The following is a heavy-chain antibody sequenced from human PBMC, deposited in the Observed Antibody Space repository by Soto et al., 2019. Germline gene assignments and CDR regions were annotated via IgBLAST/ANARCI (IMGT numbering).Heavy chain of an antibody. CDR3: AQWGRAFDI. CDR1: GFSLRSTGEG. J-gene: IGHJ3*02. CDR2: IYWDDDK. D-gene: IGHD3-16*01. V-gene: IGHV2-5*02. Sequence: QITLKESGPTLVKPTQTLTLTCTFSGFSLRSTGEGVGWIRQPPGKALEWLALIYWDDDKRYSPSLRSRLTITKDPSKNQVVLTMTKMNPADTGIYYCAQWGRAFDIWGQGTMVTVSS.